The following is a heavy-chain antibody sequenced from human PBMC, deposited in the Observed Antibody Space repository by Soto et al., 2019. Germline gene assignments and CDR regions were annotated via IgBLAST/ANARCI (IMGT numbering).Heavy chain of an antibody. CDR1: GFTFDDYA. V-gene: IGHV3-9*01. Sequence: EVQLVESGGGLVQPGRSLRLSCAASGFTFDDYAMHWVRQAPGKGLEWVSGISGNSGSIGYADSVKGRFTISRDNAKNSLYLQMNSLRAEDTALYYCAKATDILTGYFDYWGQGTLVTVSS. J-gene: IGHJ4*02. D-gene: IGHD3-9*01. CDR2: ISGNSGSI. CDR3: AKATDILTGYFDY.